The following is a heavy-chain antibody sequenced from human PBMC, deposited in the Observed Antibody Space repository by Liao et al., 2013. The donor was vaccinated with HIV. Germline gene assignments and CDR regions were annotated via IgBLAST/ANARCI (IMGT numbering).Heavy chain of an antibody. D-gene: IGHD3-16*01. V-gene: IGHV4-34*01. Sequence: QVQLQESGPGLVKPSETLSLTCAVYGGSFSGYYWSWIRQPPGKGLEWIGEINHSGSTNYNPSLKSRVTISVDTSKKQFSLKLSFVTAADTAMYYCARGRRYYDSGRWGDYWGQGTLVTVSS. CDR2: INHSGST. J-gene: IGHJ4*02. CDR1: GGSFSGYY. CDR3: ARGRRYYDSGRWGDY.